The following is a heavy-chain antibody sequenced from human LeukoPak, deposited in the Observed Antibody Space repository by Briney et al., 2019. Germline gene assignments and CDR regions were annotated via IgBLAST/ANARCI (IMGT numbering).Heavy chain of an antibody. CDR1: GFTFTSSA. Sequence: GTSVKVSCKASGFTFTSSAMQWVRQARGQRLEWIGWIVVGSGNTNYAQKFQVRVTITRDMSTSTAYMELSSLRSEDTAVYYCAAVFEWELSQSYYFDYWGQGTLVTVSS. J-gene: IGHJ4*02. V-gene: IGHV1-58*02. D-gene: IGHD1-26*01. CDR2: IVVGSGNT. CDR3: AAVFEWELSQSYYFDY.